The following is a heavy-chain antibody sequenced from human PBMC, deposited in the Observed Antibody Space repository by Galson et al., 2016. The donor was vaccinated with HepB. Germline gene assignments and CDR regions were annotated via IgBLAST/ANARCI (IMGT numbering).Heavy chain of an antibody. CDR1: GFTFSAYS. CDR3: ARGPPFYDIVTGYQHFDF. V-gene: IGHV3-48*01. CDR2: ISSSGRTV. D-gene: IGHD3-9*01. Sequence: SLRLSCAASGFTFSAYSMNWVRQAPGKGLEWVSFISSSGRTVYYADSVKGRFTISRDKGSNSLYLQMERLTVGDTAMYYCARGPPFYDIVTGYQHFDFWGQGSLDTVSS. J-gene: IGHJ4*02.